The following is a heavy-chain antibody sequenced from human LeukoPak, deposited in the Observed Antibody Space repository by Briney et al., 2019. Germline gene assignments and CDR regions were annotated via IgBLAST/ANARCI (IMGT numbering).Heavy chain of an antibody. D-gene: IGHD3-16*02. CDR1: GGSISSGGYS. V-gene: IGHV4-30-4*07. CDR3: ARDSYDYVWGSYRNWFDP. CDR2: IYYSGST. Sequence: SETLSLTCTVSGGSISSGGYSWSWIRQPPGKGLEWIGYIYYSGSTYYNPSLKGRVTISVDTSKNQFSLKLSSVTAADTAVYYCARDSYDYVWGSYRNWFDPWGQGTLVTVSS. J-gene: IGHJ5*02.